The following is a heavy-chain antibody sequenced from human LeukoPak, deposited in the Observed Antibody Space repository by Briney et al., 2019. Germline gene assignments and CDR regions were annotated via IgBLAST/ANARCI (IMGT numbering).Heavy chain of an antibody. CDR1: GYTFTSYG. CDR3: TRDGGYSSNWYDWIDP. V-gene: IGHV1-18*01. J-gene: IGHJ5*02. D-gene: IGHD6-13*01. Sequence: ASVKVSCKASGYTFTSYGISWVRQAPGQGLEWMGWTSAYNGNTNYAQKLQCRVTMTTDTSTSTAYMELRSLRSDDTAVYYCTRDGGYSSNWYDWIDPWGQGTLVTVSS. CDR2: TSAYNGNT.